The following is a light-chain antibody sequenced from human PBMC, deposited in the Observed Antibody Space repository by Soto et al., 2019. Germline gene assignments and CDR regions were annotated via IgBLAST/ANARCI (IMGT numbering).Light chain of an antibody. CDR2: TAS. CDR3: QKYSGPPYT. J-gene: IGKJ2*01. Sequence: DIQMTQSPSSLSASVGDRVTITCRASQGIRNYLAWYQQKPGKVPKLLIYTASTLQSGVPSRFSGSGSGTDFTLTISSLQPEDVATYYCQKYSGPPYTFGQGTNLEIK. V-gene: IGKV1-27*01. CDR1: QGIRNY.